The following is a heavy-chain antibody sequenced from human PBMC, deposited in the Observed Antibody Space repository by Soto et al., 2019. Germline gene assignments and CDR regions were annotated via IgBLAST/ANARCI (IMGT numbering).Heavy chain of an antibody. D-gene: IGHD6-19*01. V-gene: IGHV1-69*08. J-gene: IGHJ4*02. CDR1: GGTFSSYT. Sequence: QVQLVQSGAEVKKPGSSVKVSCKASGGTFSSYTISWVRQAPGQGLEWMGRIIPILGIANYAQKFQGRVTITADKSTSTAYMELSSLRSEDTAVYYCARDGVGTGSSGWYYFDYWGQGTLVTVSS. CDR2: IIPILGIA. CDR3: ARDGVGTGSSGWYYFDY.